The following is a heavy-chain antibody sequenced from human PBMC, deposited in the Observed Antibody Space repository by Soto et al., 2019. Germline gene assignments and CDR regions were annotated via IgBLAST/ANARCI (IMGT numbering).Heavy chain of an antibody. V-gene: IGHV3-21*01. D-gene: IGHD3-22*01. Sequence: GGSLRLSCAASGFTFSSYSMNWVRQAPGKGLEWVSSISSSSSYIYYADSVKGRFTISRDNAKNSLYLQMNSLRAEDTAVYYCARDPRVVITGNWGQGTLVTVSS. CDR2: ISSSSSYI. CDR3: ARDPRVVITGN. CDR1: GFTFSSYS. J-gene: IGHJ4*02.